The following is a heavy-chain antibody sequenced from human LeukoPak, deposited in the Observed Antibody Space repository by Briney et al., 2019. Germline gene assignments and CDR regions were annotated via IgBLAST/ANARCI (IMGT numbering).Heavy chain of an antibody. J-gene: IGHJ4*02. Sequence: PSETLSLTCAVYGGSFSGYYWSWIRQPPGKGLEWIGEINHSGSTNYNPSLKSRVTILVDTSKKQFSLKLSSVTAADTAVYYCVTYYFDSSGPKKNYWGQGTLVTVSS. CDR2: INHSGST. CDR3: VTYYFDSSGPKKNY. V-gene: IGHV4-34*01. D-gene: IGHD3-22*01. CDR1: GGSFSGYY.